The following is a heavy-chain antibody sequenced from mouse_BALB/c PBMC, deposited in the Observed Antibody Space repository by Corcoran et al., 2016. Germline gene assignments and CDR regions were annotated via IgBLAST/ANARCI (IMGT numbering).Heavy chain of an antibody. V-gene: IGHV9-3-1*01. Sequence: QIQLVQSGPELKKPGETVKISCKASGYTFTNYGMNWVKQAPGKGLKWMGWINTYTGEPTYADDFKGRFAFSLETSASTAYLQINNLKNEDTATYFCARSRSTMITTVWYFDVWGAGTTVTVSS. D-gene: IGHD2-4*01. J-gene: IGHJ1*01. CDR1: GYTFTNYG. CDR3: ARSRSTMITTVWYFDV. CDR2: INTYTGEP.